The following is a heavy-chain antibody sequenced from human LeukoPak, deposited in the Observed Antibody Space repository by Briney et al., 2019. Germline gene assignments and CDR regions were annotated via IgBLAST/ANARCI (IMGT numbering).Heavy chain of an antibody. Sequence: GGSLRLSCAASGFTFSSYGMHWVRQAPGKGLEWVAFIRYDGSNKYYADSVKGRFTISRDNSKNTLYLQMNSLRAEDTAVHYCAKDRAFNCSSTSCYDYYYMDVWGKGTTVTVSS. J-gene: IGHJ6*03. D-gene: IGHD2-2*01. CDR1: GFTFSSYG. V-gene: IGHV3-30*02. CDR3: AKDRAFNCSSTSCYDYYYMDV. CDR2: IRYDGSNK.